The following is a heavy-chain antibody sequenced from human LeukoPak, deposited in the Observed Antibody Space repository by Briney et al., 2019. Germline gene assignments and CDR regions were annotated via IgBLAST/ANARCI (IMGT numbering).Heavy chain of an antibody. CDR2: ISSSSTYT. CDR1: AFTFSSYS. Sequence: PGGSLRLSCAASAFTFSSYSMSWVSQAPGKGLEWVSSISSSSTYTSYAASVKGRFTISRHNTKNSLYLQMNSGRAEETAVYYCARGVPAAPRRAFDYGGQGALVTVSS. CDR3: ARGVPAAPRRAFDY. D-gene: IGHD6-25*01. V-gene: IGHV3-21*01. J-gene: IGHJ4*02.